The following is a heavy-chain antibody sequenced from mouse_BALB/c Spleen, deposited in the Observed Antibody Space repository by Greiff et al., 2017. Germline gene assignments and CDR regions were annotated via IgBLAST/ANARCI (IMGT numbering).Heavy chain of an antibody. V-gene: IGHV1-7*01. CDR1: GYTFTSYW. CDR3: ARSLLRLKDY. D-gene: IGHD1-2*01. J-gene: IGHJ2*01. CDR2: INPSTGYT. Sequence: VQLQQSGAELAKPGASVTMSCKASGYTFTSYWMHWVKQRPGQGLEWIGYINPSTGYTEYNQKFKDKATLTADKSSSTAYMQLSSLTSEDSAVYYCARSLLRLKDYWGQGTTLTVSA.